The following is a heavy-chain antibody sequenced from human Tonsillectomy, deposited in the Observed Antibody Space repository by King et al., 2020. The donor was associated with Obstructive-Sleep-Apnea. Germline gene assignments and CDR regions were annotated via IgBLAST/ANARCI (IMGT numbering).Heavy chain of an antibody. CDR3: ARHRGVEDYGGYGDYFDY. D-gene: IGHD5-12*01. J-gene: IGHJ4*02. CDR2: MYYSGNT. Sequence: VQLQESGPGLVKPSETLSLTCTVSGTSITDYYWSWIRQPPGKGLEWIGYMYYSGNTNFNPSLKSRVTISADTSKIQFSLGLSSLTAADTAVYYCARHRGVEDYGGYGDYFDYWGQGTLVTVSS. V-gene: IGHV4-59*08. CDR1: GTSITDYY.